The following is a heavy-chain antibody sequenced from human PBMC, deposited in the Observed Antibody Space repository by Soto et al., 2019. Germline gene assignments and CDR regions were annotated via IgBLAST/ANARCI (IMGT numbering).Heavy chain of an antibody. D-gene: IGHD1-1*01. V-gene: IGHV3-23*01. J-gene: IGHJ6*02. CDR2: IGRGGDT. CDR3: AKDGTTTGIHYYAMDV. CDR1: GFTLTSYG. Sequence: EVQLLESGGGLVQPGGSLRLSCEVSGFTLTSYGMNWVRQAPDKGLEWVSTIGRGGDTYYADSVKGRFTISRDNSKNTLFLQMNSLRAEDTALYFCAKDGTTTGIHYYAMDVWDQGTTVTVSS.